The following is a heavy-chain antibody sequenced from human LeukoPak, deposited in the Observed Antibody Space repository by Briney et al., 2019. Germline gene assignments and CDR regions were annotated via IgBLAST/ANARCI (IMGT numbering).Heavy chain of an antibody. V-gene: IGHV1-46*01. CDR2: INPSGGST. J-gene: IGHJ4*02. Sequence: ASVKVSCKASGYTFTGYYMHWVRQAPGQGLEWMGIINPSGGSTSYAQKFQARVTMTRDTSTSTVYMELSSLRSEDTAVYYCARDVGATPGYWGQGTLVTVSS. CDR3: ARDVGATPGY. D-gene: IGHD1-26*01. CDR1: GYTFTGYY.